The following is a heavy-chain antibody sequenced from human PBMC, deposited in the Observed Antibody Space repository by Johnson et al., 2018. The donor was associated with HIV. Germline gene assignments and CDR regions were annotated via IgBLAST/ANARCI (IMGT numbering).Heavy chain of an antibody. D-gene: IGHD1-14*01. CDR2: IWYDGSNK. CDR3: AKDLRSGNRREAFDI. V-gene: IGHV3-33*06. CDR1: GVIFSSYG. Sequence: QVQLVESGGGVVQPGRSLRLSCAASGVIFSSYGMHWVRQAPGKGLEWVAVIWYDGSNKYYADSVKGRFTISRDNSKNTLYLQMNSLRAEDTAVYYCAKDLRSGNRREAFDIWGQGIMVTVSS. J-gene: IGHJ3*02.